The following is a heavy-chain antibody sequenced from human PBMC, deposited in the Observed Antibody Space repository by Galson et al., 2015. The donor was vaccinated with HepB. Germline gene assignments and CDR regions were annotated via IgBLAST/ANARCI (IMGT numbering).Heavy chain of an antibody. CDR2: ISYDGSNK. Sequence: SLRLSCAASGFTFSTYSMYWVRQAPGKGLDWVALISYDGSNKDYADSVKGRFTVSRDNSKNSLYLQLNSLRPDDTAVYYYARENRSSGTDNWGQGTLVTVSS. V-gene: IGHV3-30-3*01. CDR3: ARENRSSGTDN. D-gene: IGHD3-22*01. CDR1: GFTFSTYS. J-gene: IGHJ4*02.